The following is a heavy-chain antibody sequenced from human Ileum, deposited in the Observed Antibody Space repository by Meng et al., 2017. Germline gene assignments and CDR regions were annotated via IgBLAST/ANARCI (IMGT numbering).Heavy chain of an antibody. V-gene: IGHV3-30*04. J-gene: IGHJ3*01. CDR2: ISYYGSDK. CDR1: GFTFNYYA. CDR3: ARGTRFFDL. Sequence: GESLKISCATSGFTFNYYAMHWVRQAPGKGLEWVAVISYYGSDKYYADSVKGRFTISRDNFKNTLYLQLNNLRVHDTAVYYCARGTRFFDLWGQGTMVTVSS.